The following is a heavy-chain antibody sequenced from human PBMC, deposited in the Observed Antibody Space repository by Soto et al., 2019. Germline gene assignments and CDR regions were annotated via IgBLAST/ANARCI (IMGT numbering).Heavy chain of an antibody. Sequence: GGSLRLSCAASGFTFSSYAMSWVRQAPGKGLEWVSAISGSGGSTYYADSVKGRFTISRDNSKNTLYLQMNSLRAEDMAVYYCAKTGGRVRGQIDYWGQGTLVTVSS. CDR1: GFTFSSYA. CDR3: AKTGGRVRGQIDY. CDR2: ISGSGGST. D-gene: IGHD2-21*01. J-gene: IGHJ4*02. V-gene: IGHV3-23*01.